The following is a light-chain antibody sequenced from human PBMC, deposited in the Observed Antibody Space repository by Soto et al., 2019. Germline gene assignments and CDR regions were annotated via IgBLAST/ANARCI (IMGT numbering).Light chain of an antibody. J-gene: IGLJ2*01. CDR3: QSYDSSLSVVV. CDR1: SSNIGAGYD. V-gene: IGLV1-40*01. CDR2: GNS. Sequence: QSVLTQPPLVSGAPGQRVTISCTGSSSNIGAGYDVHWYQQLPGTAPKLLIYGNSNRPSGVPDRFSGSKSGTSASLAITGLQAEDEADYYCQSYDSSLSVVVFGGGTKLTVL.